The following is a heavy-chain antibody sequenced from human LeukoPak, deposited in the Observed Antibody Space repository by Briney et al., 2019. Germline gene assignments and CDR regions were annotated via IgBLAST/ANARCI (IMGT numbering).Heavy chain of an antibody. CDR2: IYYSGST. D-gene: IGHD3-16*02. V-gene: IGHV4-31*03. CDR1: GGSISSGGYY. Sequence: SQTLSLTCTVSGGSISSGGYYWSWIRQHPGKGLEWIGYIYYSGSTYYNPSVKSRFTISVDTAKNQFSLKLSSVTAADTAVYYCARGGGVYDYVWGSYRSPYYFDYWGQGTLVTVSS. CDR3: ARGGGVYDYVWGSYRSPYYFDY. J-gene: IGHJ4*02.